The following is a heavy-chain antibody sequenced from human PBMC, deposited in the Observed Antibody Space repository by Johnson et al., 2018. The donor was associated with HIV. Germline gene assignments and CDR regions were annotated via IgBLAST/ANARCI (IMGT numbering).Heavy chain of an antibody. J-gene: IGHJ3*02. CDR1: GFSFSNYA. Sequence: QVQLVESGGGVVQPGGSLRLTCKASGFSFSNYAIHWVRQAPGKGLEWVTFIQFDGSHKYSADFVKGRFTISRDTSKKSVFLQMNNLRPEYTAVYYCAKETRDSRSAFDIWGQGTMVTVSS. D-gene: IGHD4-11*01. V-gene: IGHV3-30*02. CDR3: AKETRDSRSAFDI. CDR2: IQFDGSHK.